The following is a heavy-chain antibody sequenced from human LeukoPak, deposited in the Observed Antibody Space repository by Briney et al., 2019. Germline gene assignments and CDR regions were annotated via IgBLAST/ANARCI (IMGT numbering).Heavy chain of an antibody. V-gene: IGHV1-2*02. J-gene: IGHJ5*02. Sequence: ASVKVSCKASGYTFTGYYMHWVRQAPGQGLEWMGWINPNSGGTNYAQKFQGRVTMTRDTSISTAYMELSRLRFDDTAVYYCARAYGDSRDWFDPWGQGTLVTVSS. D-gene: IGHD2-21*02. CDR3: ARAYGDSRDWFDP. CDR1: GYTFTGYY. CDR2: INPNSGGT.